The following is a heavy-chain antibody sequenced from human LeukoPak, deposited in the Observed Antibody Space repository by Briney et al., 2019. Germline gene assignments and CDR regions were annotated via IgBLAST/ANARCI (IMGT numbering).Heavy chain of an antibody. CDR1: GGSISSYY. J-gene: IGHJ4*02. CDR2: IYYSGST. V-gene: IGHV4-59*01. CDR3: ARAVYGDYQYYFDY. Sequence: KPSETLSLTCTVSGGSISSYYWSWIRQPPGKGLEWIGCIYYSGSTNYNPSLKSRVTISVDTSKNQFSLKLSSVTAADTAVYYCARAVYGDYQYYFDYWGQGTLVTVSS. D-gene: IGHD4-17*01.